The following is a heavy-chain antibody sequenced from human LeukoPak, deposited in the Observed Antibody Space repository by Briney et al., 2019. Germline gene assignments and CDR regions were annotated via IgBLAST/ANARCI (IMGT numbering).Heavy chain of an antibody. V-gene: IGHV3-48*03. D-gene: IGHD1-26*01. CDR2: ISRSGSTI. CDR1: GFTFSSYE. J-gene: IGHJ4*02. Sequence: GGSLTLSCAASGFTFSSYEMNWIRQAPGKGLEWVSYISRSGSTIYYPDSVKGRFTISRDNAKNSLYLQMNILRAEDTAVYYCARDRRAPVGSYHDYWGQGTLVTVSS. CDR3: ARDRRAPVGSYHDY.